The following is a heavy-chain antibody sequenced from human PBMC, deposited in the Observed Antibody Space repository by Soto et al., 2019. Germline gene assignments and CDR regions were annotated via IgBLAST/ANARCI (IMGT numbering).Heavy chain of an antibody. J-gene: IGHJ4*02. Sequence: QVQLVESGGGLVKPGGSLRLSCAASGFTFSDYYMTWFRQAPGKGLEWVLYISSTSAYTNYADSVRGRFTISRDNAKNSLYLQMTSLRDEDTAVYYCARDPSRRAPPDYWGQGTLVTVSS. V-gene: IGHV3-11*05. CDR2: ISSTSAYT. CDR1: GFTFSDYY. CDR3: ARDPSRRAPPDY. D-gene: IGHD6-6*01.